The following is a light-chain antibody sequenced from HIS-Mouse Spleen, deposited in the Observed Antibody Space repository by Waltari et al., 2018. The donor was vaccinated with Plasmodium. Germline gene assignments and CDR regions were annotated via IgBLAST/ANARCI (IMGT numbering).Light chain of an antibody. CDR3: QQYGSSPWT. J-gene: IGKJ1*01. CDR1: QSVSSSY. CDR2: GSS. Sequence: EIVLTQSPGTLSLSPGERATLSCRATQSVSSSYLAWYQHKPGQAPSLLIYGSSSRATGIPDRFSGSGSGTDFTLTISRLEPEDFAVYYCQQYGSSPWTFGKVTKVEIK. V-gene: IGKV3-20*01.